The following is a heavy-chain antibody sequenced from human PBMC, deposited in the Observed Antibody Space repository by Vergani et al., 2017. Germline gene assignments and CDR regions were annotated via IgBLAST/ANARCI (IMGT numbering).Heavy chain of an antibody. J-gene: IGHJ3*02. CDR3: ARESELLLWFGERVRDAFDI. CDR2: IWYDGSNK. V-gene: IGHV3-33*01. D-gene: IGHD3-10*01. Sequence: QVQLVESGGGVVQPGRSLRLSCAASGFTFSSYGMHWVRQAPGKGLEWVAVIWYDGSNKYYADSVKGRFTISRDNSKNTLYLQMNSLRAEDTAVYYWARESELLLWFGERVRDAFDIWGQGTMVTVSS. CDR1: GFTFSSYG.